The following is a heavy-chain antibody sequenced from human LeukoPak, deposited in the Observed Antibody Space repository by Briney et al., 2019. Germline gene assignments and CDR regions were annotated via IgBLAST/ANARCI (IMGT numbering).Heavy chain of an antibody. Sequence: SVTVSCKASGGTFSSYAISWVRQAAGQGLEWMGRIIPILGIANYAQQFQGRVTITADKSTSTAYMELSSLRSEDTAVYYCASASSGYYNDAFDIWGQGTMVTVSS. J-gene: IGHJ3*02. CDR1: GGTFSSYA. V-gene: IGHV1-69*04. CDR2: IIPILGIA. CDR3: ASASSGYYNDAFDI. D-gene: IGHD3-22*01.